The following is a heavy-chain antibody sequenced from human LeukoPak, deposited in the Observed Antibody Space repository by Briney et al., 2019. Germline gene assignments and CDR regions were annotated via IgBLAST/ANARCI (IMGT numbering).Heavy chain of an antibody. Sequence: SQTLSLTCTVSGGSISSGSYYWSWIRQPAGKGLEWIGRIYTSGSTNYNPSLKSRVTISVDTSKNPFSLKLSSVTAADTAVYYCARSKDPYSRSAFDIWGQGTMVTVSS. J-gene: IGHJ3*02. CDR1: GGSISSGSYY. V-gene: IGHV4-61*02. CDR3: ARSKDPYSRSAFDI. D-gene: IGHD1-26*01. CDR2: IYTSGST.